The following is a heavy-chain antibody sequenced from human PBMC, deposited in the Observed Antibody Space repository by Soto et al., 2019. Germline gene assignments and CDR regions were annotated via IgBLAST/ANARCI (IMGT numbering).Heavy chain of an antibody. J-gene: IGHJ4*02. D-gene: IGHD1-20*01. CDR1: GDSFNNDG. V-gene: IGHV1-69*06. CDR2: IIPHFGPA. Sequence: QVQLVQSGAEVKKPGSSVKVSCKASGDSFNNDGVNWVRQAPGQGLEWVGGIIPHFGPAKYPQKFQGRATITADTPTNTVFMELLSLTSDDTAIYYCARGAKDNWNDLSEYWGQGTLVTVSS. CDR3: ARGAKDNWNDLSEY.